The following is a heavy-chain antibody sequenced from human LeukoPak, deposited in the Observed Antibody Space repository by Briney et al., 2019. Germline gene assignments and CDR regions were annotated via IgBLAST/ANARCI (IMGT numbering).Heavy chain of an antibody. Sequence: GASVKVSCKASGYTFSGKYMHWVRQAPGQGLEWMGWINPNSGGTNYAQKFQGRVTMTRDTSINTAYMELSRLRSDDTAVYFYAKQDSSDWYWWFDPRGQGTLVTVSS. CDR1: GYTFSGKY. D-gene: IGHD6-13*01. V-gene: IGHV1-2*02. CDR2: INPNSGGT. J-gene: IGHJ5*02. CDR3: AKQDSSDWYWWFDP.